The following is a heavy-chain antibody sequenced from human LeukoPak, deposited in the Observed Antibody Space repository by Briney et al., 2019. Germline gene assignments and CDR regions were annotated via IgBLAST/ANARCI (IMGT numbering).Heavy chain of an antibody. CDR1: AGAISTVGYY. D-gene: IGHD3-16*02. CDR2: MFYSGGS. Sequence: SETLSLTCTVSAGAISTVGYYWSWLRQHPEKGPEWIGHMFYSGGSYYNPSLKSRVSMSVDTSQNHFSLKLTSVTAADTAVYYCARGDPLRYWGQGIRVTVSS. CDR3: ARGDPLRY. V-gene: IGHV4-31*03. J-gene: IGHJ4*02.